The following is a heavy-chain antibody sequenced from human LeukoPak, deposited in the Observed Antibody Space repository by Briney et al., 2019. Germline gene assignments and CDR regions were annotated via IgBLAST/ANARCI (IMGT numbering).Heavy chain of an antibody. J-gene: IGHJ4*02. CDR1: GFIFSSYA. D-gene: IGHD4-17*01. V-gene: IGHV3-30*02. Sequence: GGSLRLSCAASGFIFSSYAMHWVRQAPGKGLEGVAFIRFDGNNKYYADSVKGRFTISRDNSKNTLYLQMNSPRAEDTAVYYCAKSGYGDYAFDYWGQGTLVTVSS. CDR2: IRFDGNNK. CDR3: AKSGYGDYAFDY.